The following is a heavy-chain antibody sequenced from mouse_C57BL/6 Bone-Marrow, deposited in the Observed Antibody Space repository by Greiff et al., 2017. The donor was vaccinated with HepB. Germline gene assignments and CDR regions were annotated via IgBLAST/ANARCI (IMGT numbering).Heavy chain of an antibody. CDR2: INPNNGGT. CDR3: ARCDYGGYYFDY. CDR1: GYTFTDYN. Sequence: VQLQQSGPELVKPGASVKIPCKASGYTFTDYNMDWVKQSHGKSLEWIGDINPNNGGTIYNQKFKGKATFTVDKSSSTAYMELRSLTSEDTAVYYCARCDYGGYYFDYWGQGTTLTVSS. J-gene: IGHJ2*01. V-gene: IGHV1-18*01. D-gene: IGHD2-4*01.